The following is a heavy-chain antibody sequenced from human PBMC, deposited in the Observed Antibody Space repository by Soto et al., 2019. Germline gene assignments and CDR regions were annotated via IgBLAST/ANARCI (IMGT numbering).Heavy chain of an antibody. J-gene: IGHJ6*02. V-gene: IGHV3-74*01. CDR2: INVDGTET. CDR1: RFTFGSYW. CDR3: ARDKEVLLTNYGMAV. Sequence: GGALRLSCTAPRFTFGSYWMHWVRQAPGKGLVWVSDINVDGTETWYADSVKGRFTISRDNDKKTLYLHMTGLRVDDTGVYYCARDKEVLLTNYGMAVRGQGPTVTVAS.